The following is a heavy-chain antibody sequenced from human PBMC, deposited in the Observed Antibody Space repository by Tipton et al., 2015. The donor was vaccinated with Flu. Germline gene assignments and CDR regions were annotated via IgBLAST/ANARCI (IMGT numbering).Heavy chain of an antibody. CDR2: TYYRSKWYN. D-gene: IGHD6-6*01. CDR1: GDSVSSNSAA. V-gene: IGHV6-1*01. J-gene: IGHJ3*02. CDR3: AREGAPRGEQLVRYDAFDI. Sequence: GLVKPSQTLSLTCAISGDSVSSNSAAWNWIRQSPSRGLEWLGRTYYRSKWYNDYAVSVKSRITINPDTSKNQFSLQLNSVTPEDTAVYYCAREGAPRGEQLVRYDAFDIWGQGTMVTVSS.